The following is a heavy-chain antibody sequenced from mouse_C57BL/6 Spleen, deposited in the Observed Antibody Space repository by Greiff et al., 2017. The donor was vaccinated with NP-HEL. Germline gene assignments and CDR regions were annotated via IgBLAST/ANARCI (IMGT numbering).Heavy chain of an antibody. CDR2: INPNNGGT. CDR1: GYTFTDYY. V-gene: IGHV1-26*01. CDR3: ASLYDGYSGGFAY. D-gene: IGHD2-3*01. Sequence: EVQLQQSGPELVKPGASVKISCKASGYTFTDYYMNWVKQSHGKSLEWIGDINPNNGGTSYNQKFKGKATLTVDKSSSTAYMELRSLTSEDSAVYYCASLYDGYSGGFAYWGQGTLVTVSA. J-gene: IGHJ3*01.